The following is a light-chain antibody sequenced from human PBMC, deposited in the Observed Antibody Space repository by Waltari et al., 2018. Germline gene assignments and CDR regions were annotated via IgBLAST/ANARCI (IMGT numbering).Light chain of an antibody. J-gene: IGLJ2*01. V-gene: IGLV3-27*01. CDR1: VLAKRY. CDR3: YSVDDNKRV. CDR2: KDS. Sequence: SYELTQPSSVSVSPGQTARITCSGDVLAKRYTRWFQQKPGQAPVLVIYKDSERPSGIPERFSGSSSGTTVTLTISGAQVEDEADHYCYSVDDNKRVFGGGTKLTVL.